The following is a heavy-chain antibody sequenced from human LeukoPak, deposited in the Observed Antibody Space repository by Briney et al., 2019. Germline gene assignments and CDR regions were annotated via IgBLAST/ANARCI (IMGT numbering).Heavy chain of an antibody. J-gene: IGHJ3*02. CDR3: AAEHDGFDI. V-gene: IGHV3-21*01. Sequence: PGGSLRLSCAASGCTFSSYAMSWVRQAPGKGLEWVATMSSTGSFIYYRDSVKGRFTIPRDNAKNTLYLQMNSLSADDTAVYYCAAEHDGFDIWGQGTMVAVSS. CDR2: MSSTGSFI. CDR1: GCTFSSYA.